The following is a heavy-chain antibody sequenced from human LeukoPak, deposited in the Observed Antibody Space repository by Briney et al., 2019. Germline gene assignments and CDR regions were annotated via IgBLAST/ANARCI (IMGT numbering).Heavy chain of an antibody. CDR2: VRSQRDGGTT. D-gene: IGHD3-10*01. CDR1: GFTFSDIW. V-gene: IGHV3-15*01. J-gene: IGHJ4*02. CDR3: STVSGAGNKDFDY. Sequence: GGSLRLSCAASGFTFSDIWMSWVRQAPGKGLEWVGRVRSQRDGGTTDYAAFVKGRFIIPRDDSKDIVYLQMNSLTTEDTAVYSCSTVSGAGNKDFDYWGQGTLVSVSS.